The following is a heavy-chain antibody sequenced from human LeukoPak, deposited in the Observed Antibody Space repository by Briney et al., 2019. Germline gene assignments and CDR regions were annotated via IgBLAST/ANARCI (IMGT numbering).Heavy chain of an antibody. J-gene: IGHJ4*02. CDR1: GFTFDSYA. CDR2: ISGSGGST. V-gene: IGHV3-23*01. D-gene: IGHD2-15*01. CDR3: AKVWGAGAATPSFDF. Sequence: GGSLRLSCAASGFTFDSYAMSWVRQTPGKGLEWVSTISGSGGSTYYANSVKGRFTISRDNSKNTLYLQMNSLRAEDTAVYYCAKVWGAGAATPSFDFWGQGTLVTLSS.